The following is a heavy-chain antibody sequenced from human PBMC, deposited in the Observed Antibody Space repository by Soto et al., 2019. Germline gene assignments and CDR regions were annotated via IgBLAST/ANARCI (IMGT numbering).Heavy chain of an antibody. CDR2: IIPMLGIA. CDR3: ANRGYSYGFVIY. CDR1: GGTFSSYT. V-gene: IGHV1-69*02. Sequence: QVQLVQSGAEVKKPGSSVKVSCKASGGTFSSYTFSWVRQAPGQGLEWMGRIIPMLGIANYAQKFQGRVTINADKATSTAYMKLSSLRSEDTAVYYCANRGYSYGFVIYWGQGTLVTVSS. J-gene: IGHJ4*02. D-gene: IGHD5-18*01.